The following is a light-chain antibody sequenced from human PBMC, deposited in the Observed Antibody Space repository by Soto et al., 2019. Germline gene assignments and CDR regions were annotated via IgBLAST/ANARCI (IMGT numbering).Light chain of an antibody. CDR1: QSISSTY. J-gene: IGKJ3*01. CDR3: QRYGSSSFA. CDR2: GAF. Sequence: EIVLTQSPGTLSVSPGETATLSCRARQSISSTYLAWYQKKPGQAPRLLLYGAFNRATGIPDRFSGSGSGTDFTLTISRLEPEDYAFYYCQRYGSSSFAFCPVTKVDI. V-gene: IGKV3-20*01.